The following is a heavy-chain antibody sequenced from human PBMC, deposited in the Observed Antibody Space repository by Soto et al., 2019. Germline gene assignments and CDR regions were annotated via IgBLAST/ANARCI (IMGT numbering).Heavy chain of an antibody. J-gene: IGHJ5*02. D-gene: IGHD6-6*01. V-gene: IGHV4-31*03. CDR3: ARGSFSSSSSWFDP. CDR2: ISYTGRT. Sequence: PSETLSLTCTVSGGSISSDANFWSWIRQLPGRGLEWIGYISYTGRTYYTPSLNSRLTISLDTSKNLFSLRLSAVTAADTAVYFRARGSFSSSSSWFDPWGQGTLVTVSS. CDR1: GGSISSDANF.